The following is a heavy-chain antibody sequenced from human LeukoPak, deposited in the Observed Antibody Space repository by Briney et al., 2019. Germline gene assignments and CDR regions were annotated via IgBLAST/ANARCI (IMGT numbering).Heavy chain of an antibody. CDR3: ALGTINKDFYFGMDV. CDR2: ISNSGSTV. V-gene: IGHV3-11*01. D-gene: IGHD2-8*01. Sequence: GGSLRLSCAASGFTFSDYYMTWLRQAPGKGLEWLSYISNSGSTVFYADSVKGRFTVSRDNAKKSLYLQIESLRDDDTAVYHCALGTINKDFYFGMDVWGQGTTVTVSS. CDR1: GFTFSDYY. J-gene: IGHJ6*02.